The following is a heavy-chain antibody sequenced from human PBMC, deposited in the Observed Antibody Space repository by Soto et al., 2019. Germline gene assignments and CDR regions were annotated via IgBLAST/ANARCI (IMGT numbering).Heavy chain of an antibody. D-gene: IGHD3-10*01. J-gene: IGHJ6*03. CDR1: GFTFGSYA. CDR3: AKYRGNSGVYRVRPYYYYYFVDV. V-gene: IGHV3-23*01. Sequence: VQLLESGGGLVQPGGSLRVSCAASGFTFGSYAMSWVRQAPGKGLEWVSTISQSGGTTYYADSVKGRFTLSRDNSKNTFYLQTNSLRAENTAVYYCAKYRGNSGVYRVRPYYYYYFVDVWGKGTTVTVSS. CDR2: ISQSGGTT.